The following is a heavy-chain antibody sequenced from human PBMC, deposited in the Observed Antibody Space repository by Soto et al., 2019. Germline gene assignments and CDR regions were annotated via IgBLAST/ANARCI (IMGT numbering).Heavy chain of an antibody. V-gene: IGHV2-5*02. Sequence: QITLKESGPTLVRPTQTLTLTCTVSGFSLDTWGVGVGWIRQSPGKAPEWLALIYWDDDKRYSPSLKNSLTITKDASKNQLVLTLTNMDPVETVTYYCARALGSWGSYYFEHWGQGTLVTVSS. CDR1: GFSLDTWGVG. CDR3: ARALGSWGSYYFEH. CDR2: IYWDDDK. J-gene: IGHJ4*02. D-gene: IGHD3-10*01.